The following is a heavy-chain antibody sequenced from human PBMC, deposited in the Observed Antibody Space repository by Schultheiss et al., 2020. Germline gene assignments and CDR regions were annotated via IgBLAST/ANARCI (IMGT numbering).Heavy chain of an antibody. J-gene: IGHJ5*02. Sequence: GESLKISCAASGFTFSSYGMHWVRQAPGKGLEWVAVIWYDGSNKYYADSVKGRFTISRDNSKNTLYLQMNSLRAEDTAVYYCARDGIWSGSYNWFDPWGQGTLVTVSS. CDR2: IWYDGSNK. D-gene: IGHD3-3*01. V-gene: IGHV3-33*01. CDR1: GFTFSSYG. CDR3: ARDGIWSGSYNWFDP.